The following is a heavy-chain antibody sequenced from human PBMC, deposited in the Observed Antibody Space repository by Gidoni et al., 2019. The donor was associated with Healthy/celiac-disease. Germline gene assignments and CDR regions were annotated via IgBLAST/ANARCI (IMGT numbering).Heavy chain of an antibody. CDR3: ARDGRHGGYENAFDI. CDR1: GFTFSSYE. D-gene: IGHD5-18*01. J-gene: IGHJ3*02. V-gene: IGHV3-48*03. Sequence: EVQLVESGGGLVQPGGSLRLSCAASGFTFSSYEMNWVRQAPGKGLEWVSYISSSGSTIYYADSVKGRFTISRDNAKNSLYLQMNSLRAEDTAVYYCARDGRHGGYENAFDIWGQGTMVTVSS. CDR2: ISSSGSTI.